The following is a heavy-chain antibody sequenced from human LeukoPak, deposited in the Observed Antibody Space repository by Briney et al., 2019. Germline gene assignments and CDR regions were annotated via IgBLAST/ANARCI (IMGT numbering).Heavy chain of an antibody. CDR1: GYSISSGYY. Sequence: SETLSLTCTVSGYSISSGYYWGWIRQPPGKGLEWIGSIYHSGSTYYNPSLKSRVTISVDTSKNQFSLKLSSVTAADTAVYYCARGPAHVPFDYWGQGTLVTVSS. D-gene: IGHD6-25*01. J-gene: IGHJ4*02. CDR3: ARGPAHVPFDY. CDR2: IYHSGST. V-gene: IGHV4-38-2*02.